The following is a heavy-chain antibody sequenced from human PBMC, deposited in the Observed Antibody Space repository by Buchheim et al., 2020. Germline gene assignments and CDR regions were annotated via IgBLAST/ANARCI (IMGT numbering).Heavy chain of an antibody. CDR1: GGSISSGGYY. CDR3: ARVGGLRLPNEIRGCWFDP. J-gene: IGHJ5*02. Sequence: QVQLQESGPGLVKPSQTLSLTCTVSGGSISSGGYYWSWIRQHPGKGLEWIGYIYYSGSTYYNPSLKSRVTISVDTSKNQFSLKLSSVTAADTAEYYCARVGGLRLPNEIRGCWFDPWGQGTL. CDR2: IYYSGST. V-gene: IGHV4-31*03. D-gene: IGHD3-16*01.